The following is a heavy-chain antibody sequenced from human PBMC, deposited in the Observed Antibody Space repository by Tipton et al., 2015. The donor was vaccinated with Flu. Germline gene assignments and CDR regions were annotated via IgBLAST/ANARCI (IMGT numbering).Heavy chain of an antibody. D-gene: IGHD3-3*01. Sequence: SLRLSCAASGFTFSDYYISWILQTPESRREWVSHINSIGSSKNYADSVKGRFTISRDNAKNSLYLHMNSLRAEDTAVYYCARDHPPSITVYGEITDYLGIDGWGQGTTVIVSS. CDR1: GFTFSDYY. J-gene: IGHJ6*01. CDR3: ARDHPPSITVYGEITDYLGIDG. CDR2: INSIGSSK. V-gene: IGHV3-11*01.